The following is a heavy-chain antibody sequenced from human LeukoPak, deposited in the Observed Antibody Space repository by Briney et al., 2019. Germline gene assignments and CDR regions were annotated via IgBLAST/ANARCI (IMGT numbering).Heavy chain of an antibody. CDR2: INHSGST. V-gene: IGHV4-34*01. CDR1: GGSFSGYY. J-gene: IGHJ5*02. D-gene: IGHD3-22*01. Sequence: SETLSLTCAVYGGSFSGYYWSWIRQPPGKGLEWIGEINHSGSTNYNPSLKSRVTISVDTSKNQFSLKLSSVTAADTAVYYCARGPPKWLLPWGNWFDPWGLGTLVTVSS. CDR3: ARGPPKWLLPWGNWFDP.